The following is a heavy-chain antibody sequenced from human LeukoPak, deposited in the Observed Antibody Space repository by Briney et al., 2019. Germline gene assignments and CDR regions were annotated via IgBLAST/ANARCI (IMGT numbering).Heavy chain of an antibody. D-gene: IGHD3-10*01. Sequence: SSETLSLTCAVYGGSFSGYYWSWIRQPPGKGLEWIGEINHSGSTNYNPSLKSRVTISVDTSKNQFSLKLSSVTAADTAVYYCARDSIWFGEFFAHDAFDIWGQGTMVTVSS. V-gene: IGHV4-34*01. CDR2: INHSGST. J-gene: IGHJ3*02. CDR1: GGSFSGYY. CDR3: ARDSIWFGEFFAHDAFDI.